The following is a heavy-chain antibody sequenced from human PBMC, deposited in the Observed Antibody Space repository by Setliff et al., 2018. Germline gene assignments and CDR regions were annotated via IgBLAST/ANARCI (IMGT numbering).Heavy chain of an antibody. Sequence: PSETLSLTCAASGGSFSDYYWTWIRQPPGKGLEWIGRIYHGGDTYYNASLKSRLTISVDTSKNQFSLQLTSVTAADTAVYYCARTGTYRYFDSWGQGTRVTVSS. CDR2: IYHGGDT. D-gene: IGHD1-1*01. V-gene: IGHV4-34*01. CDR3: ARTGTYRYFDS. CDR1: GGSFSDYY. J-gene: IGHJ4*02.